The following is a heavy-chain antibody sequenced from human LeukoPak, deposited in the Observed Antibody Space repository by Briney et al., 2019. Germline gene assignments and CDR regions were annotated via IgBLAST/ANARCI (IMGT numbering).Heavy chain of an antibody. D-gene: IGHD2-2*01. J-gene: IGHJ4*02. CDR3: ARGQARDCSSTSCSPRIAAAGTDFDY. CDR2: IYTSGST. CDR1: GGSISSYY. Sequence: SETLSLTCTVSGGSISSYYWSWIRQPPGKGLEWIGYIYTSGSTNHNPSLKSRVTISVDTSKNQFSLKLSSVTAADTAVYYCARGQARDCSSTSCSPRIAAAGTDFDYWGQGTLVTVSS. V-gene: IGHV4-4*09.